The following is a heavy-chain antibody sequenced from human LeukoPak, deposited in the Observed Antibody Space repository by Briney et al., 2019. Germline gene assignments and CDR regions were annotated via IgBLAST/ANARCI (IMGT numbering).Heavy chain of an antibody. CDR3: ARDGFITMVRGVMDY. V-gene: IGHV3-11*04. CDR2: ISSSGSTI. Sequence: GGSLRLSCAASGFTFSDYYMSWIRQAPGKGLEWFSYISSSGSTIYYADSVKGRFTISRDNAKNSLYLQMNSLRAEDTAVYYCARDGFITMVRGVMDYWGQGTLVTVSS. CDR1: GFTFSDYY. J-gene: IGHJ4*02. D-gene: IGHD3-10*01.